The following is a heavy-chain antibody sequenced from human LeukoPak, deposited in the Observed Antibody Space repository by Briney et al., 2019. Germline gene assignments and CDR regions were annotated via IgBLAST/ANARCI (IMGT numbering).Heavy chain of an antibody. CDR1: GFTFSSYS. CDR3: ARGVDYYFDY. CDR2: ISHSSGYI. J-gene: IGHJ4*02. V-gene: IGHV3-21*01. Sequence: PGGSLRLSCAASGFTFSSYSMDWVRQAPGKGLEWVSSISHSSGYIYYADSVKGRFTISRDSAKNSLYLQMNSLRAEDTAVYYCARGVDYYFDYWGQGTLVTVSS.